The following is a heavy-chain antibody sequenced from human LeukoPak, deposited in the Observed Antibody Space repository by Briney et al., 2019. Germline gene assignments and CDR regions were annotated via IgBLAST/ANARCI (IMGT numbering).Heavy chain of an antibody. CDR1: GFTFDDYN. J-gene: IGHJ4*02. CDR3: ARGATYAYYQDY. Sequence: GGSLRLSCAASGFTFDDYNMHWVRQAPGKGLEWVSGITGNSDAIDYADSVKGRFTISRDNAKNSLYLQMNSLRAEDTALYYCARGATYAYYQDYWGQGTLVTVSS. CDR2: ITGNSDAI. V-gene: IGHV3-9*01. D-gene: IGHD1-26*01.